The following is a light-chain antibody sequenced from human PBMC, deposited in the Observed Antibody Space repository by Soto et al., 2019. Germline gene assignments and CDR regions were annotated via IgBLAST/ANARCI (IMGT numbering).Light chain of an antibody. CDR3: SSYTSSSTLSV. J-gene: IGLJ1*01. CDR2: DVS. Sequence: QSALTQPASVSGSPGQSITISCTGTSSDVGGYNYVSWYQQHPGTAPKLMIYDVSNRPSGVSNRFSGSKSGNTASLTISGLQADDEDDYYCSSYTSSSTLSVFGTGTKLTVL. V-gene: IGLV2-14*01. CDR1: SSDVGGYNY.